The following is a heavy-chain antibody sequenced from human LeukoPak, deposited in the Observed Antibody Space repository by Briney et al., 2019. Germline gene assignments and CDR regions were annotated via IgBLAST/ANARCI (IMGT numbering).Heavy chain of an antibody. V-gene: IGHV1-18*04. Sequence: ASVKVSCKASGYTFTGYYMHWVRQAPGQGLEWMGWISVYNGNTNYAQKLQGRVTMTTDTSTSTAYMELRSLRSDDTAVYYCARDIAAAGTKTVDYWGQGTLVTVSS. CDR3: ARDIAAAGTKTVDY. CDR2: ISVYNGNT. CDR1: GYTFTGYY. J-gene: IGHJ4*02. D-gene: IGHD6-13*01.